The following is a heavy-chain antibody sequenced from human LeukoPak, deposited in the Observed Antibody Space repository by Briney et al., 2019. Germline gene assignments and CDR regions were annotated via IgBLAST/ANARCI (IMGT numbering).Heavy chain of an antibody. J-gene: IGHJ3*02. V-gene: IGHV3-15*01. Sequence: GGSLRLSCAASGFTFSNAWMSWVRQAPGKVLEWVGRIKSKTDGGTTDYAAPVKGRFTISRDDSKNTLYLQMNSLRAEDTAVYYCARDRPTKWELRTGICDIWGQGTMVTVSS. CDR3: ARDRPTKWELRTGICDI. CDR2: IKSKTDGGTT. CDR1: GFTFSNAW. D-gene: IGHD1-26*01.